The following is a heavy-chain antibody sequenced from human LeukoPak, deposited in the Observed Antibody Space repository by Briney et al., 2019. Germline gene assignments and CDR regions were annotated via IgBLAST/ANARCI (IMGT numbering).Heavy chain of an antibody. V-gene: IGHV4-4*07. Sequence: PSETLSLTCTVSGGSISGYYWSWIRQPAGKGLEWVGRIYSSGTTNYNPSLKSRVSMSVDTSKNQVSLNLNSLTAADTAVYYCARDRWFGESLDWFDTWGQGTLVTVSS. CDR2: IYSSGTT. CDR3: ARDRWFGESLDWFDT. CDR1: GGSISGYY. D-gene: IGHD3-10*01. J-gene: IGHJ5*02.